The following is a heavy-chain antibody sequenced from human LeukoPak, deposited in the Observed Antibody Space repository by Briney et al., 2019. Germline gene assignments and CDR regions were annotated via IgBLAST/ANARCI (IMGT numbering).Heavy chain of an antibody. CDR1: GFSFSNCY. J-gene: IGHJ4*02. D-gene: IGHD4-17*01. CDR2: LWPEGSDK. V-gene: IGHV3-7*01. Sequence: GGSLRLSCAASGFSFSNCYMSWVRQGPGKGLEWVATLWPEGSDKRYVDSVRDRFTISRDNAKNSLYLQMNSLRAEDTAVYYCARLFGGVTTFDYWGQGALVTVSS. CDR3: ARLFGGVTTFDY.